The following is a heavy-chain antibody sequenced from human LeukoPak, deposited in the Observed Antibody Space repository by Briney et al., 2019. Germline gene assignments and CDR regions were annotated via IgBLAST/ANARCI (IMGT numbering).Heavy chain of an antibody. Sequence: GGSLRLSCAASGFTVSSNYMSWVRQAPGKGLEWVSLIYSGGSTYYADSVKGRFTISRDNAKNSLYLQMNSLRTEDAAVYYCATNAVVTAIRGRCDYWGQGTLVTVSS. CDR2: IYSGGST. D-gene: IGHD2-21*02. CDR1: GFTVSSNY. V-gene: IGHV3-53*05. J-gene: IGHJ4*02. CDR3: ATNAVVTAIRGRCDY.